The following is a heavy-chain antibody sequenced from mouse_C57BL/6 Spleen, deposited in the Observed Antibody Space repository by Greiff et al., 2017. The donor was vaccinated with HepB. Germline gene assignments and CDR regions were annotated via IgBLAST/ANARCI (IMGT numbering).Heavy chain of an antibody. J-gene: IGHJ1*03. CDR3: ARWNGYDVGWYFDV. Sequence: DVKLVESGPGLVKPSQSLSLTCSVTGYSITSGYYWNWIRQFPGNKLEWMGYISYDGSNNYNPSLKNRISITRDTSKNQFFLKLNSVTTEDTATYYCARWNGYDVGWYFDVWGTGTTVTVSS. CDR2: ISYDGSN. V-gene: IGHV3-6*01. D-gene: IGHD2-2*01. CDR1: GYSITSGYY.